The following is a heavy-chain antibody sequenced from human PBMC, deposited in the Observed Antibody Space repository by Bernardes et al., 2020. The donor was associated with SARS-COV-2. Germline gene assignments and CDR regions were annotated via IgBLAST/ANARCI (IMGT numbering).Heavy chain of an antibody. CDR3: VKSSLRAGASGLFDD. CDR2: LSWDGGRV. V-gene: IGHV3-43*01. CDR1: GFTFAAYT. J-gene: IGHJ4*02. Sequence: GGSLRLSCAGSGFTFAAYTMNWVRQSPRKGLEWLSLLSWDGGRVDYADSVKGRFTISRDNSRNSLYLQMSDLRTEDSALYYCVKSSLRAGASGLFDDWGQGTLVTVSS. D-gene: IGHD2-15*01.